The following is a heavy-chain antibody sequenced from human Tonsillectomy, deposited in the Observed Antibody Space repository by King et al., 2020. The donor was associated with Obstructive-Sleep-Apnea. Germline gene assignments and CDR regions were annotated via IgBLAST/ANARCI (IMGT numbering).Heavy chain of an antibody. D-gene: IGHD6-19*01. CDR2: IRSKAFGGKT. Sequence: VQLVESGGGLVQPGRSLRRSHTASGFIFGDCAMSCFRQAPGKGLDWVGFIRSKAFGGKTGYAAPLGGRLPISRDDSKRIAYLEMNSLKTEDTAVYYCTRVKRAVAAIWFVRYYGMDVWGQGTTVTVSS. J-gene: IGHJ6*02. CDR3: TRVKRAVAAIWFVRYYGMDV. V-gene: IGHV3-49*03. CDR1: GFIFGDCA.